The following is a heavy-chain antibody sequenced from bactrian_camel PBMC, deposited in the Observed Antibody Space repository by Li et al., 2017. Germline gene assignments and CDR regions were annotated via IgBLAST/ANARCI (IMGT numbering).Heavy chain of an antibody. CDR2: LWIGGATT. V-gene: IGHV3S1*01. D-gene: IGHD5*01. CDR1: RYTYKRNC. CDR3: AADVSIVCAKRRLGISPSVGSSRSADLTY. Sequence: HVQLVESGGGSVQTGGSMRLSCASSRYTYKRNCMGWFRQAPGKDREGVAVLWIGGATTYYASSVKGRFTITRDYDKDLVYLQMNNLKPEDTAMYYCAADVSIVCAKRRLGISPSVGSSRSADLTYWGQGTQVTVS. J-gene: IGHJ4*01.